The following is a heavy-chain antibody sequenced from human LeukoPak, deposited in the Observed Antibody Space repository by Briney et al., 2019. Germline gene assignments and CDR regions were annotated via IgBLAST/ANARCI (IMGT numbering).Heavy chain of an antibody. Sequence: PGGSLRLSCAASGFTFSSYGMPWVRQAPGKGLEWVSIIYGGGSVFYADSVKGRFTISRDNSKNTLYLQMNSLRGEDTAVYYCARGGSYLSAFDIWGQGTMVTVSS. CDR1: GFTFSSYG. CDR3: ARGGSYLSAFDI. D-gene: IGHD1-26*01. J-gene: IGHJ3*02. CDR2: IYGGGSV. V-gene: IGHV3-NL1*01.